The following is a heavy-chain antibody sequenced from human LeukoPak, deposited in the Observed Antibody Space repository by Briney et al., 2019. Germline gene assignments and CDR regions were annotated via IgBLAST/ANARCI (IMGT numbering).Heavy chain of an antibody. Sequence: GGSLRLSCAASGFTFSSYGMSWVRQAPGKGLEWVSAISGSGGSTYYADSVKGRFTISRDNSKNTLYLQMNSLRAEDTAVYYCARLPGGGSSPFDYWGQGTRVTVSS. D-gene: IGHD3-16*01. CDR2: ISGSGGST. J-gene: IGHJ4*02. CDR1: GFTFSSYG. V-gene: IGHV3-23*01. CDR3: ARLPGGGSSPFDY.